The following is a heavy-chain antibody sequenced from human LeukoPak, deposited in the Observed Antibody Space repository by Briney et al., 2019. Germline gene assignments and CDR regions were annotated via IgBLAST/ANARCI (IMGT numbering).Heavy chain of an antibody. CDR2: ISSSTSTV. Sequence: PGGSLRLSCAASGFTFSSYEMNWVRQAPGKGLEWISYISSSTSTVFYADSVKGRFTISRDNANNSLYLQMNSLRAEDTAVYYCARRFGSARDDYMDVWGKGTTVTVSS. CDR1: GFTFSSYE. V-gene: IGHV3-48*03. CDR3: ARRFGSARDDYMDV. D-gene: IGHD3-16*01. J-gene: IGHJ6*03.